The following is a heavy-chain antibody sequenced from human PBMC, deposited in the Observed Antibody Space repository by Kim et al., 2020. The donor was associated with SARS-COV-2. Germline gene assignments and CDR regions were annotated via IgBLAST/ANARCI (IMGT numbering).Heavy chain of an antibody. D-gene: IGHD3-10*01. CDR2: IGTAGNT. Sequence: GGSLRLSCAASGFTFSSYGMHWVRQATGKGLEWVAAIGTAGNTNYPASVMGRFTISRENTKNTLYLQMISLRAGDTAVYYCASAPPPGAEYYYGLDVWGQGTMVTVSS. CDR3: ASAPPPGAEYYYGLDV. J-gene: IGHJ6*02. V-gene: IGHV3-13*01. CDR1: GFTFSSYG.